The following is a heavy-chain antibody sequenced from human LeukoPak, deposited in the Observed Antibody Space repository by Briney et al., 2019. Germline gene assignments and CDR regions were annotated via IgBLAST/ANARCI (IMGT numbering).Heavy chain of an antibody. CDR2: ISSDGSDT. Sequence: GGSLRLSCAASGFTFSSYWMHWVRQAPGKGLVWVSRISSDGSDTNYADSVKGRFTISRDNAKNTLYLLMNSLRAEDTAVYYCARGSYSLGGFDYWGQGTLVTVSS. CDR3: ARGSYSLGGFDY. D-gene: IGHD6-13*01. V-gene: IGHV3-74*01. J-gene: IGHJ4*02. CDR1: GFTFSSYW.